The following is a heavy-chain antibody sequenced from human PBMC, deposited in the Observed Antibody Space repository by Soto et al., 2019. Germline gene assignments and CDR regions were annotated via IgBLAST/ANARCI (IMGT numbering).Heavy chain of an antibody. CDR2: ITSGSSFK. CDR3: ARDPPLSTIVVVGVDDF. J-gene: IGHJ4*02. CDR1: GFTFSNSN. Sequence: EVQLAESGGGLVKPGGSLRLSCAASGFTFSNSNMNWVRQAPGKGLEWVSSITSGSSFKNYADSVKGRFTISRDNDKNSLYLQMNSLRAEDTAVYYCARDPPLSTIVVVGVDDFWGQGTLVTVSS. D-gene: IGHD3-22*01. V-gene: IGHV3-21*02.